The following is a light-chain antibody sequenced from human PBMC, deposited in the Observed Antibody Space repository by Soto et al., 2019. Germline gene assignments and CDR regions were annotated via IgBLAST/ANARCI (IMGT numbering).Light chain of an antibody. V-gene: IGLV1-44*01. CDR1: SANIGSKS. CDR2: SNN. Sequence: QSVLTQPPSVSVTPGQRVNMSCSGSSANIGSKSVSWYQHLPQTAPKLLIYSNNQRPSGVPGRFSGSKSGTSASLAISGLQSDDETQYYCAAWDDSLNVLVFGGGTKVTVL. J-gene: IGLJ2*01. CDR3: AAWDDSLNVLV.